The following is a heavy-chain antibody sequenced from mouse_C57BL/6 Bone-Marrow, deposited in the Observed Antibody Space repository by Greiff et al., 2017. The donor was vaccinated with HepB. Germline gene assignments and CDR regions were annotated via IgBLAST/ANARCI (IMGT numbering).Heavy chain of an antibody. CDR1: GISITTGNYR. J-gene: IGHJ4*01. CDR3: ARGPDYYAMDY. V-gene: IGHV3-5*01. CDR2: IYYSGTI. Sequence: DVKLQESGPGLVKPSQTVFLTCTVTGISITTGNYRWSWIRQFPGNKLEWIGYIYYSGTITYNPSLTSRTTITRDTPKNQFFLEMNSLTAEDTATYYCARGPDYYAMDYWGQGTSVTVSS.